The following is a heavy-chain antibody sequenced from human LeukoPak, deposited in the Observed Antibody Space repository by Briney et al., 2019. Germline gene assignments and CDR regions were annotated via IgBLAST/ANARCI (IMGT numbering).Heavy chain of an antibody. CDR3: AKDPPVRVDY. Sequence: GGSLRLSCAASGFTFDDYAMHWVRQAPGKGLEWVSGISWNSGSIGYADSVKGRFTISRDNAKNSLYLQMNSLRAEDMALYYCAKDPPVRVDYWGQGTLVTVSS. V-gene: IGHV3-9*03. CDR1: GFTFDDYA. D-gene: IGHD6-6*01. CDR2: ISWNSGSI. J-gene: IGHJ4*02.